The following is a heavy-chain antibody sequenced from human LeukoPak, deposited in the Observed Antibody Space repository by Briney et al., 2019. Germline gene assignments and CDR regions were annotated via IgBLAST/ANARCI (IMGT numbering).Heavy chain of an antibody. CDR2: INSDGRRT. D-gene: IGHD3-10*01. Sequence: GGSLRLSCAASGFTFNTYWMHWVRQAPGKGLVWVSRINSDGRRTTYADSLKGRFTISRDNAKNTLYLQMNSLRAEDTAVYYCATYGLGTYHLEDWGQGTLVTVSS. CDR3: ATYGLGTYHLED. J-gene: IGHJ4*02. V-gene: IGHV3-74*01. CDR1: GFTFNTYW.